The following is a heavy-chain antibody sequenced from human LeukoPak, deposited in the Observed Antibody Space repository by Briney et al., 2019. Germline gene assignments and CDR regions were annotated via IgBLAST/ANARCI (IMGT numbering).Heavy chain of an antibody. J-gene: IGHJ4*02. Sequence: GASVKVSCKASGYTFTGYYMNWVRQAPGQGLEWMGRSNPNSGGTNYAQKFQGRVTMTTDTSISTAYMELSRLRSDDTAVYYCARDRRENYYDSSGYYRYLHYWGQGTLVTVSS. D-gene: IGHD3-22*01. CDR1: GYTFTGYY. CDR3: ARDRRENYYDSSGYYRYLHY. V-gene: IGHV1-2*06. CDR2: SNPNSGGT.